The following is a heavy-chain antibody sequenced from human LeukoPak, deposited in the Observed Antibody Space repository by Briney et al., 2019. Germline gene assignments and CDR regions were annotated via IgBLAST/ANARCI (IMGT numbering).Heavy chain of an antibody. CDR3: ARRLGIMRDPFDY. D-gene: IGHD7-27*01. Sequence: KPSETLSLTCAVSGYSISSGYYWGWIRQPPGKGLEWIGSIYHSGSTYYNPSLKSRVTISVDTSKNQFSLKLGSVTAADTAVYYCARRLGIMRDPFDYWGQGTLVTVSS. CDR1: GYSISSGYY. CDR2: IYHSGST. V-gene: IGHV4-38-2*01. J-gene: IGHJ4*02.